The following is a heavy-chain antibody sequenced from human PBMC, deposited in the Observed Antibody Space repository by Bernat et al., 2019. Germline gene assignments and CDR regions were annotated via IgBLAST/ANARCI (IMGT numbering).Heavy chain of an antibody. CDR1: GFTFDDYA. Sequence: EVQLVESGGGLVQPGRSLRLSCAASGFTFDDYAMHWVRQAPGKGLEWVSGISWNSGSIGYADSVKGRFTISRDNAKNSLYLQMNSLRAEDTALYYCAKDWGNGETSSSSNWYFDLWGRGTLVTVSS. CDR3: AKDWGNGETSSSSNWYFDL. V-gene: IGHV3-9*01. CDR2: ISWNSGSI. J-gene: IGHJ2*01. D-gene: IGHD6-6*01.